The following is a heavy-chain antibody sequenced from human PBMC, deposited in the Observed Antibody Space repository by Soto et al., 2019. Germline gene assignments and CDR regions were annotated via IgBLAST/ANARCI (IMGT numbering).Heavy chain of an antibody. CDR3: AREFGLSAGGSTRGYFLH. Sequence: VPLVESGGGVVQPGRSLRLSCAASGFSFSSYAMNWVRHVPGKGLEWVAFISHDGSNKYNPDSVKGRFTLSRDNSKNMLYLEMNSLRVEDTAVYYCAREFGLSAGGSTRGYFLHWGQGTLVTVSS. J-gene: IGHJ1*01. V-gene: IGHV3-30-3*01. D-gene: IGHD1-26*01. CDR1: GFSFSSYA. CDR2: ISHDGSNK.